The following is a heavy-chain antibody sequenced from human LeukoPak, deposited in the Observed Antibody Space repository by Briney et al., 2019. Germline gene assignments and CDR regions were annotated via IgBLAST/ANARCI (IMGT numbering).Heavy chain of an antibody. CDR1: GFTFGDYA. Sequence: GGSLRLSCTASGFTFGDYAMSWFRQAPGKGLEWVVFIRSKAYGGTTEYAAAVKGRLTISRDDSKSIAYLQMNSLKTEDTAVYYCTRFPGYCSGGSCFKFDYWGQGTLVTVSS. J-gene: IGHJ4*02. V-gene: IGHV3-49*03. CDR2: IRSKAYGGTT. CDR3: TRFPGYCSGGSCFKFDY. D-gene: IGHD2-15*01.